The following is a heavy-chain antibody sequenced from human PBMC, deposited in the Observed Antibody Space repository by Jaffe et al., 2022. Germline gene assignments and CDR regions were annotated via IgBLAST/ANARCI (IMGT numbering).Heavy chain of an antibody. Sequence: QVQLQESGPGLVKPSQTLSLTCTVSGGSISSGSYYWSWIRQPAGKGLEWIGRIYTSGSTNYNPSLKSRVTISVDTSKNQFSLKLSSVTAADTAVYYCARESALEFGELFPDLFVPYYYYYYMDVWGKGTTVTVSS. CDR2: IYTSGST. CDR1: GGSISSGSYY. J-gene: IGHJ6*03. D-gene: IGHD3-10*01. V-gene: IGHV4-61*02. CDR3: ARESALEFGELFPDLFVPYYYYYYMDV.